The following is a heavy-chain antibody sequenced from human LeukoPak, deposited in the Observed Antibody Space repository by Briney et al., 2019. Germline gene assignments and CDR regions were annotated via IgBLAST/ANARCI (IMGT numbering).Heavy chain of an antibody. J-gene: IGHJ4*02. V-gene: IGHV3-21*04. D-gene: IGHD2-21*02. CDR1: GFTFSSYS. CDR2: ISSSSSYI. Sequence: PGGSLRLSCAASGFTFSSYSMNWVRQAPGKGLEWVSSISSSSSYIYYADSVKGRFTISRDNAKNSLYLQMNSLRAEDTAVYYCAKTCGGDCYSTFDYWGQGTLVTVSS. CDR3: AKTCGGDCYSTFDY.